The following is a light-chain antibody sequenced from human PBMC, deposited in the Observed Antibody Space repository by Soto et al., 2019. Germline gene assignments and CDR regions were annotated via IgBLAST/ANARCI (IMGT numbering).Light chain of an antibody. CDR2: DAS. CDR1: QSVSMW. Sequence: DTQMTQSPSTLSASIGDRVTITCRASQSVSMWLAWFQQKPGKAPRLLISDASNLESGVPSRFSGSGSGTEFTLTISSLQPEDSATYYCQQYNTYLTWAFGQGTKVEI. V-gene: IGKV1-5*01. CDR3: QQYNTYLTWA. J-gene: IGKJ1*01.